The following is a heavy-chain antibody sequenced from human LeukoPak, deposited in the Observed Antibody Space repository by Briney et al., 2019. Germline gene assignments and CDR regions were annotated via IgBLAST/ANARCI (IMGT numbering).Heavy chain of an antibody. CDR1: GYTLTELS. CDR2: FDPEDGET. Sequence: ASVKVSCKVSGYTLTELSIHWVRQAPGKGLEWMGGFDPEDGETIYAQKFQDRVTMTEDTSTDTAYMELSGLRSEDTAVYYCAANRDSSGYYIRDYWGQGTLVTVSS. V-gene: IGHV1-24*01. D-gene: IGHD3-22*01. CDR3: AANRDSSGYYIRDY. J-gene: IGHJ4*02.